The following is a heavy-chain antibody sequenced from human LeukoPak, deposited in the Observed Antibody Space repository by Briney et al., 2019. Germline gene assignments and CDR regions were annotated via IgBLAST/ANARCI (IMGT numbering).Heavy chain of an antibody. D-gene: IGHD3-22*01. V-gene: IGHV1-69*06. Sequence: GASVKVSCKASGGTFSSYAISWVRQAPGQGLEWMGGIIPIFGTVNYAQKFQGRVTITADKSTSTAYMELSSLRSEDTAVYYCARGPGSGYYYGVDYWGQGTLVTVSS. CDR3: ARGPGSGYYYGVDY. J-gene: IGHJ4*02. CDR2: IIPIFGTV. CDR1: GGTFSSYA.